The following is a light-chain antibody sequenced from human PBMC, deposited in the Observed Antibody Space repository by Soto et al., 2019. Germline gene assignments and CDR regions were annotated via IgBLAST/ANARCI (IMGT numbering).Light chain of an antibody. CDR1: QSINNW. CDR3: QQCDTYPLT. Sequence: DVQMTQSPSSLSASVGDRVTITCRASQSINNWLAWYQQKPGKAPKFLIYDASTLETGVPSRFSGSASGTEFTLTISGLQPEDVASYYCQQCDTYPLTFGGGTKVDIK. CDR2: DAS. V-gene: IGKV1-5*01. J-gene: IGKJ4*01.